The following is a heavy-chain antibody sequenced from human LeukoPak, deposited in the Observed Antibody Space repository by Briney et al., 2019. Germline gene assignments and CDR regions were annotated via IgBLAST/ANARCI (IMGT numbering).Heavy chain of an antibody. D-gene: IGHD6-19*01. J-gene: IGHJ6*02. Sequence: GRSLRLSCTASGFTFSSYGMHWVRQAPGKGLEWVAVIWFDGSNKYYADSVKGRLTISRDNSKSTLYLQMNSLRAGDTAVYYCAKAVAATGHYYFGMDVWGQGTTVTISS. CDR2: IWFDGSNK. CDR3: AKAVAATGHYYFGMDV. V-gene: IGHV3-33*06. CDR1: GFTFSSYG.